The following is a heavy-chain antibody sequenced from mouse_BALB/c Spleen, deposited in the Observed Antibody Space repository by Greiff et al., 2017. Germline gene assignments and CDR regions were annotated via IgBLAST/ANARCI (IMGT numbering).Heavy chain of an antibody. J-gene: IGHJ3*01. CDR3: ARGRGWVAY. CDR2: IYPGDGDT. V-gene: IGHV1-80*01. CDR1: GYAFSSYW. Sequence: QVQLKESGAELVRPGSSVKISCKASGYAFSSYWMNWVKQRPGQGLEWIGQIYPGDGDTNYNGKFKGKATLTADKSSSTAYMQRSSLTSEDAAVYFCARGRGWVAYWGQGTLVTVSA.